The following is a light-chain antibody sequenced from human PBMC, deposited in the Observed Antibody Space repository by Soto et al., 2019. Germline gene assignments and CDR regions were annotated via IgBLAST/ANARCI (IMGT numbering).Light chain of an antibody. Sequence: QSALTQPPSVSGAPGQRVTISCTGSSSNIGAGYDVHWYQQLPGTAPKLLIQGNNNRPSGVPDRFSGSKSGTSASLAITGLQAEDEADYYCQSYDSSLSGYVFGTGTKVTVL. CDR3: QSYDSSLSGYV. CDR1: SSNIGAGYD. J-gene: IGLJ1*01. V-gene: IGLV1-40*01. CDR2: GNN.